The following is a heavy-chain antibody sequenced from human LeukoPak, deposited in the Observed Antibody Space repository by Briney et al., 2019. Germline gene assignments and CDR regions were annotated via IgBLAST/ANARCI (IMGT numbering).Heavy chain of an antibody. CDR1: GFTFSSYG. CDR2: ISYDGSNK. Sequence: PGGSLRLSCAASGFTFSSYGMHWVRQAPGKGLEWVAVISYDGSNKYYADSVKGRFTISRDNSKNTLYLQMNSLGGEDTAVYYCTRDFSGASRIDYWGQGTLVTVSS. J-gene: IGHJ4*02. CDR3: TRDFSGASRIDY. V-gene: IGHV3-30*03. D-gene: IGHD1-26*01.